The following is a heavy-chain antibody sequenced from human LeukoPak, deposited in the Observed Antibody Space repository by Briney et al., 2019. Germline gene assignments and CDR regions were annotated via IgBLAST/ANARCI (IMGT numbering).Heavy chain of an antibody. V-gene: IGHV4-39*07. Sequence: SETLSLTCTVFGDSINRGYYYWTWIRQPPGKGLEEIGGYHGGATFYNPSLQSRVTVSVDMSNNQLSLTWRSVTAADTAVYYCARGGRGPSYGYPASWGQGLLVTVSS. J-gene: IGHJ5*02. CDR3: ARGGRGPSYGYPAS. D-gene: IGHD5-18*01. CDR2: YHGGAT. CDR1: GDSINRGYYY.